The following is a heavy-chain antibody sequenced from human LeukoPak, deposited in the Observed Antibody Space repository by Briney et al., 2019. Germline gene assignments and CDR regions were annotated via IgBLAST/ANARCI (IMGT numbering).Heavy chain of an antibody. Sequence: HPGTSLRLSCAASGFTFSTYGMNWARQPPGKGLEWVASITSGGGTTFYAASVKGRFTISRDNSKSTLYLQMNSLRAEDTAIYYCATSNTYFDCWGQGTLVTVSS. CDR3: ATSNTYFDC. CDR2: ITSGGGTT. J-gene: IGHJ4*02. CDR1: GFTFSTYG. D-gene: IGHD2-21*01. V-gene: IGHV3-23*01.